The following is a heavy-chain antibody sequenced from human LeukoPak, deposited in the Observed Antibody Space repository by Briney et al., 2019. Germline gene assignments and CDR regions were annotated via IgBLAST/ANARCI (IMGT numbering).Heavy chain of an antibody. J-gene: IGHJ2*01. CDR2: ISYNRSTI. CDR3: ARGRVAAAGTKWYFYL. CDR1: GFTFSDYY. V-gene: IGHV3-11*01. D-gene: IGHD6-13*01. Sequence: GGSLRLSCAASGFTFSDYYMTWVRQAPGKGLEWVSFISYNRSTIYYADSVKGRFTISRDNAQKSLYLQMNSLTVEDAAVYYWARGRVAAAGTKWYFYLWGRGSLVTVAS.